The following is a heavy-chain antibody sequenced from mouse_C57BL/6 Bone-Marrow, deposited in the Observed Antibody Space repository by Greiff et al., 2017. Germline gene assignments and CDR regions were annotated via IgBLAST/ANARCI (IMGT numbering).Heavy chain of an antibody. CDR1: GYSITSGYY. D-gene: IGHD4-1*01. CDR2: ISYDGSN. Sequence: EVQLVESGPGLVKPSQSLSLTCSVTGYSITSGYYWNWIRQFPGNKLEWMGYISYDGSNNYNPSLKNRISITRDKSKNQFFLKLNSVTTEDTATYYCAREGTVTLFDYWGQGTTLTVSS. CDR3: AREGTVTLFDY. V-gene: IGHV3-6*01. J-gene: IGHJ2*01.